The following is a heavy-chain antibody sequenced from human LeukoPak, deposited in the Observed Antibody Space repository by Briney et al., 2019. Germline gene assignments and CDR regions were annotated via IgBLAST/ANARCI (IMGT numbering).Heavy chain of an antibody. J-gene: IGHJ6*03. Sequence: SETLSLNCTVSGGSIIGSDYYWGWIRQPPGKGLEWIGSIHYTGTTYYHPSLRSRVTISVDTSKNQFSLRLSSVSAADTAVYYCASLTGDPWRLIYYHYYYMDVWGKGTTVTVSS. D-gene: IGHD7-27*01. CDR2: IHYTGTT. CDR1: GGSIIGSDYY. V-gene: IGHV4-39*07. CDR3: ASLTGDPWRLIYYHYYYMDV.